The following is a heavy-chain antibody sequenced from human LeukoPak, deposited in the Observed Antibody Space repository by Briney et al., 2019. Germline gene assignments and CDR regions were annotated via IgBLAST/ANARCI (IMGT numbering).Heavy chain of an antibody. V-gene: IGHV3-30-3*01. Sequence: PGGSLRLSCAAPEFTFSNYALHWVRQAPGKGLQWVAVISYDGNTIHYADSVKGRFIISRDTSKNTLYLQMNSLRAEDTAVYYCARSGGLQKFDYWGRGTLVTVSS. D-gene: IGHD4-11*01. J-gene: IGHJ4*02. CDR2: ISYDGNTI. CDR3: ARSGGLQKFDY. CDR1: EFTFSNYA.